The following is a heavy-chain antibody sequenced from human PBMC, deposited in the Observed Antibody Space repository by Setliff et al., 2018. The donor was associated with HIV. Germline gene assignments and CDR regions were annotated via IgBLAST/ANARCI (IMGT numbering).Heavy chain of an antibody. CDR1: GGSLSGHY. CDR2: INHSGST. CDR3: ARAYYSYYMDV. J-gene: IGHJ6*03. V-gene: IGHV4-34*01. Sequence: SETLSLTCAVYGGSLSGHYWSWIRQPPGKGLEWIGEINHSGSTNYNPSLKSRVTISVDTSKNQFSLKLSPVTAADTAVYYCARAYYSYYMDVWGKGTTVTVSS.